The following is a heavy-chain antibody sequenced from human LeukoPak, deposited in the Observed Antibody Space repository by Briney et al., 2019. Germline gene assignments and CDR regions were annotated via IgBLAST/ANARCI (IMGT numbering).Heavy chain of an antibody. J-gene: IGHJ4*02. D-gene: IGHD1-26*01. V-gene: IGHV1-2*02. CDR3: ARDLTYSGSYYPDY. CDR1: GYTFTGYY. CDR2: INPNSGGT. Sequence: ASVKVSCKASGYTFTGYYMHWVRQAPGQGLERMGWINPNSGGTNYAQKFQGRVTMTRDTSISTAYMELSRLRSDDTAVYYCARDLTYSGSYYPDYWGQGTLVTVSS.